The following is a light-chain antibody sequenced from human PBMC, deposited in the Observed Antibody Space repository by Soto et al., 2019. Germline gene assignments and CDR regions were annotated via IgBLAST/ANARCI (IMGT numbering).Light chain of an antibody. Sequence: EIVRTQSPATLSVSLWERATLSCMSSHSVSSYLAWYQQKPGQAPRLLIYGASTRATGIPARFSGSGSGTEFTLTISSLQSEDFAVYYCQQYNYWPPKITFGQGTLLEIK. J-gene: IGKJ5*01. CDR3: QQYNYWPPKIT. V-gene: IGKV3-15*01. CDR2: GAS. CDR1: HSVSSY.